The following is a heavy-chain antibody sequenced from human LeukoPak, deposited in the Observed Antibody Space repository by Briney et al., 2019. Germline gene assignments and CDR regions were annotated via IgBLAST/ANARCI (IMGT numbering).Heavy chain of an antibody. V-gene: IGHV3-33*08. Sequence: GRSLRLSCAASGFTFSSYAMHWVRQAPGKGLEWVAVVWYDGNEKYYGDSVKGRFTISRDTSKNTLYLVMNSLRADDTAVYYCAREYDWLIRDWGQGTLVTVAS. CDR3: AREYDWLIRD. CDR1: GFTFSSYA. D-gene: IGHD3-3*01. J-gene: IGHJ4*02. CDR2: VWYDGNEK.